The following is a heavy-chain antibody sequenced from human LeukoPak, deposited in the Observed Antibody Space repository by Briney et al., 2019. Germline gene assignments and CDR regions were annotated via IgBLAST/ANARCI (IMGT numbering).Heavy chain of an antibody. Sequence: ASVKVPCKASGYTFTGYYMHWVRQAPGQGLEWMGWINPNSGGTNYAQKFQGRVTMTRDTSISTAYMELSRLRSDDTAVYYCARATMVRGGPAGYWGQGTLVTVSS. CDR3: ARATMVRGGPAGY. V-gene: IGHV1-2*02. J-gene: IGHJ4*02. D-gene: IGHD3-10*01. CDR2: INPNSGGT. CDR1: GYTFTGYY.